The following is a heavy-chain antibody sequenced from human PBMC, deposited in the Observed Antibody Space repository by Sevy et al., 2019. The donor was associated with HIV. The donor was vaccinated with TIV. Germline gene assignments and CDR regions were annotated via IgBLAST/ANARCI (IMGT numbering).Heavy chain of an antibody. CDR1: GFPFNKEW. CDR2: IKSKKDGGAT. D-gene: IGHD3-16*01. CDR3: SSQGERY. Sequence: ALRLSCSASGFPFNKEWMSWVRQAPGKGLEWVGRIKSKKDGGATDYAAPANGRFTISRDDSKNTLYLQMNSLKIEDTGFYYCSSQGERYWGLGTLVTVSS. J-gene: IGHJ4*02. V-gene: IGHV3-15*01.